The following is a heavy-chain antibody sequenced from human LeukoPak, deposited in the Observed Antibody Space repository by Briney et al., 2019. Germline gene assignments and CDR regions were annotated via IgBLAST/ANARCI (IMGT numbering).Heavy chain of an antibody. J-gene: IGHJ6*02. CDR2: ITWNGGST. CDR3: ARDFEAYGMDV. CDR1: GFIFDNYG. V-gene: IGHV3-20*04. Sequence: GGSLRLSCAASGFIFDNYGVSWVRQAPGKGLEWVFGITWNGGSTGYADSVKGRFTISRDNAKKSLYLQMNSLRAEDTAVYYCARDFEAYGMDVWGQGTTVTVSS.